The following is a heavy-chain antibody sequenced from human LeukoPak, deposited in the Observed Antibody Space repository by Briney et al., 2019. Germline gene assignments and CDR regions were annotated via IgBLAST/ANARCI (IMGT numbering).Heavy chain of an antibody. Sequence: PRGSLRLSCAASGFTFSSYWMTWVRQAPGKGLEWVANIKQDGSEKYYVDSVKGRFTISRDNAKKSLYLQMNSLRAEGTAVYYCARARYSDYWGQGTLVTVSS. V-gene: IGHV3-7*01. J-gene: IGHJ4*02. CDR2: IKQDGSEK. CDR1: GFTFSSYW. CDR3: ARARYSDY. D-gene: IGHD3-9*01.